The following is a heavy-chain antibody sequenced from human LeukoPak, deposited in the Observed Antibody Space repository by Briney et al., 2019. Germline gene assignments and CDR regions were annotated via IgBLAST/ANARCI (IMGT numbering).Heavy chain of an antibody. CDR3: ARARVDFWSGYFAF. CDR2: IKQDGSEK. D-gene: IGHD3-3*01. CDR1: GFSFSSYW. V-gene: IGHV3-7*01. J-gene: IGHJ4*02. Sequence: GGSLRLSCVASGFSFSSYWMSWVRQAPGRGLEWVANIKQDGSEKYYVDSVKGRFTISRDNAKNSLYLQMNSLRAEDTAVYYCARARVDFWSGYFAFWGQGTLVTVSS.